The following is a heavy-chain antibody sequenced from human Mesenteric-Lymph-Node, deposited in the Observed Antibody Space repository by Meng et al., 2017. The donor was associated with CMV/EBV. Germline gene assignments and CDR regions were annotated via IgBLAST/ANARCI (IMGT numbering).Heavy chain of an antibody. CDR3: GRDRCWLPNLDA. D-gene: IGHD4/OR15-4a*01. Sequence: GPTSNGDECGRRVRKQGGEGLGWIGDICDGGSPYDNPYGKIRPTRSVDTTKNRFSLRLRSDTAADTAVYYCGRDRCWLPNLDAWGQGTLVTVSS. CDR1: GPTSNGDEC. V-gene: IGHV4-30-4*06. CDR2: ICDGGSP. J-gene: IGHJ5*02.